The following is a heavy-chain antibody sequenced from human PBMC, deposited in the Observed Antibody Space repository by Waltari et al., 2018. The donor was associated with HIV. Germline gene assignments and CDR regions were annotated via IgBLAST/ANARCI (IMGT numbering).Heavy chain of an antibody. J-gene: IGHJ6*02. D-gene: IGHD6-19*01. Sequence: QVQLVESGGGVVQPGRSLRLSCAASGFPFSRFAMHWVRPAPGKGLEWVAVISYDGSNKYYADSVKGRFTISRDNSKNTLYLQMNSLRAEDTAVYYCAREYSSGWLYGMDVWGQGTTVTVSS. CDR1: GFPFSRFA. CDR2: ISYDGSNK. V-gene: IGHV3-30-3*01. CDR3: AREYSSGWLYGMDV.